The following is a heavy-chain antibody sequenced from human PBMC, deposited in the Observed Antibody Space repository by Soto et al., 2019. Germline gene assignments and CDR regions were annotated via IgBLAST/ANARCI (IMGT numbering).Heavy chain of an antibody. Sequence: GASVTVSCKVSGTSLSGLPMLWVRQATGKGLEWMGSLDYEEGERSFAHRFQGRLTVTEDTSTDTAYMELSSLMSEDTAVYYCAAGVNTFDYWGQGTLVTVSS. CDR1: GTSLSGLP. CDR2: LDYEEGER. D-gene: IGHD5-18*01. CDR3: AAGVNTFDY. V-gene: IGHV1-24*01. J-gene: IGHJ4*02.